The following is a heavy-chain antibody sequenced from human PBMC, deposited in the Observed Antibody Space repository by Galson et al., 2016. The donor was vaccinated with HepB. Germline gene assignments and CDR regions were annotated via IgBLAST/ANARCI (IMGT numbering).Heavy chain of an antibody. Sequence: SLRLSCAASGFTVSSYWMTWVRQAPGMGLEWVSGISTTGSTTYYADSVKGRFTITRDNSKNTLYLQMNSLRAEDTAVYYCALGKGIGWYGADWGQGTLVTVSS. CDR3: ALGKGIGWYGAD. V-gene: IGHV3-23*01. CDR2: ISTTGSTT. J-gene: IGHJ4*02. D-gene: IGHD6-19*01. CDR1: GFTVSSYW.